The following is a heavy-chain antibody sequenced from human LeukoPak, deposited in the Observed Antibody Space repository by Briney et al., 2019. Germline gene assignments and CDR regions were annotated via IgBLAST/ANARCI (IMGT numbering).Heavy chain of an antibody. CDR2: IYYSGST. D-gene: IGHD3-10*01. Sequence: SQTLSLTCAVSGGSISSGSYSWSWLRQPPGKGLEWIGYIYYSGSTYYNPSLKSRVTISVDTSKNQFSLKLSSVTAADTAVYYCARVSSGRDAFDIWGQGTMVTVSS. CDR3: ARVSSGRDAFDI. CDR1: GGSISSGSYS. V-gene: IGHV4-30-4*01. J-gene: IGHJ3*02.